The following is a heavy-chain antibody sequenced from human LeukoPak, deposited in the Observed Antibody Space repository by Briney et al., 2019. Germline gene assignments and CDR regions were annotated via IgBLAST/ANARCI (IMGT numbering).Heavy chain of an antibody. CDR1: GFTFSSYA. CDR2: ISGSGGST. CDR3: AKSLREEMATIPVE. Sequence: PAGSLRLSCAASGFTFSSYAMSWVRQAPGKGLEWVSAISGSGGSTYYADSVKRRFTISRDNSKNTLYLQMNSLRAEDTAVYYCAKSLREEMATIPVEWGQGTLVTVSS. D-gene: IGHD5-24*01. J-gene: IGHJ4*02. V-gene: IGHV3-23*01.